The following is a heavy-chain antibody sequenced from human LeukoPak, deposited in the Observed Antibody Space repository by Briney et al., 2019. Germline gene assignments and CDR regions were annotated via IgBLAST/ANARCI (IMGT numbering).Heavy chain of an antibody. CDR3: ARERSEYASGSHLYFDY. D-gene: IGHD3-10*01. CDR2: ISSSSSYI. V-gene: IGHV3-21*04. Sequence: KPGGSLRLSCAASGFTFSSYSMNWVRQAPGKGLEWVSSISSSSSYIYYADSVKGRFTISRDNAKNSLYLQMNSLRAEDTAVYYCARERSEYASGSHLYFDYWGQGTLVTVSS. J-gene: IGHJ4*02. CDR1: GFTFSSYS.